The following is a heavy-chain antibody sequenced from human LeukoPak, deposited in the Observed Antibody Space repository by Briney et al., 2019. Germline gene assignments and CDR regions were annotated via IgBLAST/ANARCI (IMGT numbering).Heavy chain of an antibody. D-gene: IGHD2-8*02. Sequence: PGGSLRLSCAASGFTFSSYEMNWVRQAPGKGLEWVSYISSCGSTIYYADSVKGRFTISRDNAKNSLYLQMNSLRAEDTAVYYCARFEIWWLSRDYYYYYGMDVWGKGTTVTVSS. CDR1: GFTFSSYE. J-gene: IGHJ6*04. V-gene: IGHV3-48*03. CDR3: ARFEIWWLSRDYYYYYGMDV. CDR2: ISSCGSTI.